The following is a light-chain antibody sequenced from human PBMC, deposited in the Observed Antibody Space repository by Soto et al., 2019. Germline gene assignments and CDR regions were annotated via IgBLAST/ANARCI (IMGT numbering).Light chain of an antibody. J-gene: IGKJ1*01. CDR3: QQYGSSGT. CDR1: PSVTSN. V-gene: IGKV3-20*01. Sequence: EIVLTQSPATLSLSPGEIATLSCRASPSVTSNLAWYQQALGQAPRLLIYGASSRATGIQDRFTGSGSGTEFTLTIRRLEPEDFAVYYCQQYGSSGTCGQGTKVDIK. CDR2: GAS.